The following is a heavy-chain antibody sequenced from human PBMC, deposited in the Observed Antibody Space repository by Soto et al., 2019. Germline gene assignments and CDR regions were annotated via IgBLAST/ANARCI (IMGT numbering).Heavy chain of an antibody. CDR2: IIPIFGTA. D-gene: IGHD3-22*01. J-gene: IGHJ4*02. CDR3: AKVSGDSGGYYGDRIDH. Sequence: SVKVSCKASGGTFSSYAISWVREAPGQGLEWMGGIIPIFGTANYAQKFQGRVTITADKSTSTAYMELSSLRAEDTAVYYCAKVSGDSGGYYGDRIDHWGQGTLVTVSS. CDR1: GGTFSSYA. V-gene: IGHV1-69*06.